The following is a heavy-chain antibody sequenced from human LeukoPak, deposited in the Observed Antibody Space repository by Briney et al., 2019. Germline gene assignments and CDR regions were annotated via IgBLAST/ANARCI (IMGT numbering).Heavy chain of an antibody. D-gene: IGHD3-10*02. CDR3: AELGITMIGGV. J-gene: IGHJ6*04. CDR2: IKQDGSEK. CDR1: GFTFSSCW. Sequence: GGSLRLSCAASGFTFSSCWMSWVRQAPGKGLEWGANIKQDGSEKYYVDSVKGRFTISRDNAKNSLYLQMNSLRAEDTAVYYCAELGITMIGGVWGKGTTVTISS. V-gene: IGHV3-7*01.